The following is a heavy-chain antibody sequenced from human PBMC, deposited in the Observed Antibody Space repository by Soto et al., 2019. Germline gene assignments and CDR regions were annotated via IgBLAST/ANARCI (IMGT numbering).Heavy chain of an antibody. CDR1: GGSISRGGYY. CDR2: LYYTGST. J-gene: IGHJ4*02. Sequence: QVQLQESGPGLVKPSQTLSLTCSVSGGSISRGGYYWSWIRQHPGKCLEWIGYLYYTGSTSYSPSLKSRLPLSVDTSKNQFSLRLSSVTAADTAVYYCPSFRGWPTYYFDYWGQGTLVTVSS. V-gene: IGHV4-31*03. D-gene: IGHD3-10*01. CDR3: PSFRGWPTYYFDY.